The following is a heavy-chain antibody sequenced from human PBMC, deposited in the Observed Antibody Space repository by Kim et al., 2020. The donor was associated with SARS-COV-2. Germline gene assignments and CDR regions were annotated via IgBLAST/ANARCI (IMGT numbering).Heavy chain of an antibody. D-gene: IGHD3-10*01. CDR1: GGSISSGDYY. V-gene: IGHV4-30-4*01. J-gene: IGHJ4*02. CDR2: IYHSGGT. CDR3: ARWARKEFGELLTDY. Sequence: SETLSLTCTVSGGSISSGDYYWSWIRQPPGKGLEWIGYIYHSGGTYYTQSLKSGVTISVDTSNNQFSLKLSSVTAGDTAVYYCARWARKEFGELLTDYWGQGTLVTVSS.